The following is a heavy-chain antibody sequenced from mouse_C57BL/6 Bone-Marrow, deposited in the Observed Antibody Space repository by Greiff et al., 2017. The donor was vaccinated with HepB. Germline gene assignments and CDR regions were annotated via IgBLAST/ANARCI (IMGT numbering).Heavy chain of an antibody. V-gene: IGHV1-55*01. D-gene: IGHD2-3*01. CDR3: ARADRYYVHYFAN. CDR2: IYPGSGST. J-gene: IGHJ2*01. Sequence: QVQLQQSGAELVQPGASLKMSCKTSGYTFPSYWITWVNQRPGQGLEWIGDIYPGSGSTNYNEKFKSKATLTVDTSPSTAYMQLSSLTSEDSAVYYCARADRYYVHYFANWGSGATLPAFS. CDR1: GYTFPSYW.